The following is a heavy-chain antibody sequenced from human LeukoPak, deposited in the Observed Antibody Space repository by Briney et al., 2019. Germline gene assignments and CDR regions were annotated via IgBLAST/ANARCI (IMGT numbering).Heavy chain of an antibody. CDR3: ARNPGSFDY. J-gene: IGHJ4*02. V-gene: IGHV4-59*01. Sequence: SETLSLTCTVSGGSISSYYWSWIRQPPGKGLEWIGYIYYRGSTNYNPSLKSRVTISVDTSKNQFSLKLSSVTAADTAVYYCARNPGSFDYWGQGTLVTVSS. D-gene: IGHD3-10*01. CDR2: IYYRGST. CDR1: GGSISSYY.